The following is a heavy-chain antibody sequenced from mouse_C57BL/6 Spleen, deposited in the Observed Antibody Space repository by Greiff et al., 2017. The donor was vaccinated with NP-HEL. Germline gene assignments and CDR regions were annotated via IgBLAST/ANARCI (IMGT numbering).Heavy chain of an antibody. D-gene: IGHD1-1*01. Sequence: DVQLVESGGGLVQPGGSMKLSCVASGFTFSNYWMNWVRQSPEKGLEWVAQIRLKSDNYATHYAESVKGRFTISRDDSKSSVYLQMNNLRAEDTGIYYCTPPLYYYGSPTGFAYWGQGTLVTVSA. CDR2: IRLKSDNYAT. V-gene: IGHV6-3*01. CDR1: GFTFSNYW. CDR3: TPPLYYYGSPTGFAY. J-gene: IGHJ3*01.